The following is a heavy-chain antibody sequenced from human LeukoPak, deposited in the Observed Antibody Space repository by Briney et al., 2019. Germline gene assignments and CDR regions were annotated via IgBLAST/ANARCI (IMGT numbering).Heavy chain of an antibody. CDR2: IYYSRST. CDR1: GGSISSSSYY. CDR3: ARVRGVINPIDY. V-gene: IGHV4-39*01. D-gene: IGHD3-10*01. Sequence: SETLSLTCTVSGGSISSSSYYWGWIRQPPGKGLEWIGSIYYSRSTYYNPSLKSRVTISVDTSKNQFSLKLSSVTAADTAVYYCARVRGVINPIDYWGQGTLVTVSS. J-gene: IGHJ4*02.